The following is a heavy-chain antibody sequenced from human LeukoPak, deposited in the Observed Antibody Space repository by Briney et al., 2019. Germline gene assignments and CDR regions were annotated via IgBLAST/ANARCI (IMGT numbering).Heavy chain of an antibody. CDR3: ARDHGCSNTSCYAFDI. CDR2: IIPRLGIA. CDR1: GGTFSIYA. J-gene: IGHJ3*02. V-gene: IGHV1-69*04. D-gene: IGHD2-2*01. Sequence: SVKVSCKASGGTFSIYAISWVRQAPGQGLEWMGRIIPRLGIANYAQKFQGRGTITADTSTSTAYMELSSLRSEDTAVYYCARDHGCSNTSCYAFDIWGQGTMVTVSS.